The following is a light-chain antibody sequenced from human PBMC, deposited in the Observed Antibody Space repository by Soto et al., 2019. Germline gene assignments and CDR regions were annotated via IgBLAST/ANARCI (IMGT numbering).Light chain of an antibody. Sequence: QSALTQPASVSGSPGQSITISCTGTSSDVGGYNYVSWYQQHPGKAPKLMIYEVSNRPSGVSNRFSGSKSGNTASLTISGLQAEDEADYYCSSYTSGSTNVFGTGTQLTVL. J-gene: IGLJ1*01. CDR3: SSYTSGSTNV. V-gene: IGLV2-14*01. CDR2: EVS. CDR1: SSDVGGYNY.